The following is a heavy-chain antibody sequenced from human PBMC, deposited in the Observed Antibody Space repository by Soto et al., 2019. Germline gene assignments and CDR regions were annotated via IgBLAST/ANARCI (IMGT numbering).Heavy chain of an antibody. CDR3: AKSVYNWNDGFFDY. D-gene: IGHD1-1*01. CDR1: GFTFSSYV. Sequence: GGSLRLSCTVSGFTFSSYVMSWVRQAPGKGLEWVSAISGSGGSAYYADSVKGRFTISRDNSKNTLYLQMNSLRAEDTAVYYCAKSVYNWNDGFFDYWGQGTLVTVSS. V-gene: IGHV3-23*01. J-gene: IGHJ4*02. CDR2: ISGSGGSA.